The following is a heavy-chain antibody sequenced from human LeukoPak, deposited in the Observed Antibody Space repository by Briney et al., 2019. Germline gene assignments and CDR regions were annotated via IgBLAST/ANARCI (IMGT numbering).Heavy chain of an antibody. V-gene: IGHV1-46*01. D-gene: IGHD2-15*01. CDR3: ARTGYCSGGSCYSGDWFDP. Sequence: ASVKVSCKASGYTFPSYFMHWVRQAPGQGLEWMGIINPTGGSTTYAQKFQGRVTMTRDTSTSTVYMELSSLRSDDTAVYYCARTGYCSGGSCYSGDWFDPWGQGTLVTVSS. CDR1: GYTFPSYF. CDR2: INPTGGST. J-gene: IGHJ5*02.